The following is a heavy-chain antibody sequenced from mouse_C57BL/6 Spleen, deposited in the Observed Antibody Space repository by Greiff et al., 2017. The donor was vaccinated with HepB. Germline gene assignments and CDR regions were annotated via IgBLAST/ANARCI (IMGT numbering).Heavy chain of an antibody. Sequence: EVNVVESGGGLVKPGGSLKLSCAASGFTFSDYGMHWVRQAPEKGLEWVAYISSGSSTIYYADTVKGRFTISRDNAKNTLFLQMTSLRSEDTAMYYCARNYGSSYGFYAMDYWGQGTSVTVSS. CDR1: GFTFSDYG. V-gene: IGHV5-17*01. D-gene: IGHD1-1*01. CDR2: ISSGSSTI. CDR3: ARNYGSSYGFYAMDY. J-gene: IGHJ4*01.